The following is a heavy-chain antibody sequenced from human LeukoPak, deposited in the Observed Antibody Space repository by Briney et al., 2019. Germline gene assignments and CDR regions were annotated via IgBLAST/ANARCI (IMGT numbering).Heavy chain of an antibody. D-gene: IGHD4-23*01. CDR2: IWYDGSNK. CDR1: GFTFSSYG. CDR3: AKDDYGGNSEHYFQH. Sequence: GGSLRLSCAASGFTFSSYGMHWVRQAPGKGLEWVAVIWYDGSNKYYADSVKGRFTISRDNSKNTLYLQMNSLRAEDTAVYYCAKDDYGGNSEHYFQHWGQGTLVTVSS. J-gene: IGHJ1*01. V-gene: IGHV3-33*06.